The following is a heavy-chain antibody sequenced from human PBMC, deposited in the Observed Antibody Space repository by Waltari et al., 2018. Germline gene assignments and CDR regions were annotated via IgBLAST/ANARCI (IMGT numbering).Heavy chain of an antibody. J-gene: IGHJ5*02. Sequence: QVQLHQRGAGLLMASETLSPTCAVYGGSLCGYYWNWVRHPPGKGLEWCGEINHSGSTNYNPSLKSRVTISVDTSKNQFSLRLTSVTAADTSVYYCARGRLSSQLQARGRRGNWFDPWGQGTLVTVSS. CDR1: GGSLCGYY. V-gene: IGHV4-34*01. CDR3: ARGRLSSQLQARGRRGNWFDP. CDR2: INHSGST. D-gene: IGHD3-16*02.